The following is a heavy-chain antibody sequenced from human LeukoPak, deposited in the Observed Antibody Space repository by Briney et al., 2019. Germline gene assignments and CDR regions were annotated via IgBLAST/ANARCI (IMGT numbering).Heavy chain of an antibody. D-gene: IGHD3-10*01. J-gene: IGHJ4*02. Sequence: GGSLRLSCTASGFPFGDYAMSWFRQAPGKGLEWVGFIRSKAYGGTTEYAASVKGRFTISRDDSKSIAYLQMNSLKTEDTAVYYCTRGSQYYGSGSSDYWGQGTLVTVYS. V-gene: IGHV3-49*03. CDR3: TRGSQYYGSGSSDY. CDR1: GFPFGDYA. CDR2: IRSKAYGGTT.